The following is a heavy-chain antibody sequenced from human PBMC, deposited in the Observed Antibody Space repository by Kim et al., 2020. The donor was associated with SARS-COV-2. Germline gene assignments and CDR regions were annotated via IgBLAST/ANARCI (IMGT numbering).Heavy chain of an antibody. Sequence: GGSLRLSCAASGFTFDDYAMHWVRQAPGKGLEWVSLISWDGGSTYYADSVKGRFTISRDNSKNSLYLQMNSLRAEDTALYYCAKGPRYGSGSYYDYWGQGTLVTVSS. J-gene: IGHJ4*02. CDR3: AKGPRYGSGSYYDY. CDR2: ISWDGGST. V-gene: IGHV3-43D*03. CDR1: GFTFDDYA. D-gene: IGHD3-10*01.